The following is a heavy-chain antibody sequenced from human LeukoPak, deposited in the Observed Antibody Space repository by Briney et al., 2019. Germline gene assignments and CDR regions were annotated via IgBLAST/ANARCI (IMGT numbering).Heavy chain of an antibody. CDR1: GGSISSGGYY. CDR2: IYYSGST. CDR3: ARSSVQLQGFDP. V-gene: IGHV4-31*03. Sequence: SETLSLTCTVSGGSISSGGYYWSWIRQHPGKGLEWIGYIYYSGSTYYNPSLKSRVTILVDTSKNQFSLKLSSVTAADTAVYYCARSSVQLQGFDPWGQGTLVTVSS. D-gene: IGHD5-24*01. J-gene: IGHJ5*02.